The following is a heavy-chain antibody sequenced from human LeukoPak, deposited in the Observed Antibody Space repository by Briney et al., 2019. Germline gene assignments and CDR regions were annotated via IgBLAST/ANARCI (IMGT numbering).Heavy chain of an antibody. CDR3: ARDYYGPFDP. D-gene: IGHD3-10*01. J-gene: IGHJ5*02. CDR2: IIPIFGTA. V-gene: IGHV1-69*05. Sequence: GASVKVSCKASGGTFSSYAISWARQAPGQGLEWMGGIIPIFGTANYAQKFQGRVTITTDESTSTAYMELSSLRSEDTAVYYCARDYYGPFDPWGQGTLVTVSS. CDR1: GGTFSSYA.